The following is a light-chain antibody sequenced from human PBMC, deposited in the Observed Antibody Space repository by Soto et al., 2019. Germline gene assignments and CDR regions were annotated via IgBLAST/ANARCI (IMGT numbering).Light chain of an antibody. CDR1: SSDVGGYNY. J-gene: IGLJ1*01. CDR3: NSYTSSSPP. Sequence: QSALTQPASVSGSPGQSITISCTGTSSDVGGYNYVSWYQQHPGKAPKLMIYDVSNRPSGVSNRFSGSKSGNTASLTISGLQAEDEADSYCNSYTSSSPPFGTGTKVTVL. CDR2: DVS. V-gene: IGLV2-14*01.